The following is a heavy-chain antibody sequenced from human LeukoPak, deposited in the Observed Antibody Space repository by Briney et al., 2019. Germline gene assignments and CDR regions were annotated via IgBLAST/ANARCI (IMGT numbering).Heavy chain of an antibody. CDR2: SIPNFRRT. CDR3: ARAGRDSNYDFDYHMDV. V-gene: IGHV1-69*05. CDR1: GGTFKSYA. D-gene: IGHD3-16*01. J-gene: IGHJ6*03. Sequence: SVKVSCKASGGTFKSYAISWVRQAPGQGLEYLGGSIPNFRRTKYAQRFEGRVTITTDETTAYMELRSLTSEDTAVYYCARAGRDSNYDFDYHMDVWGKGTTVIVSS.